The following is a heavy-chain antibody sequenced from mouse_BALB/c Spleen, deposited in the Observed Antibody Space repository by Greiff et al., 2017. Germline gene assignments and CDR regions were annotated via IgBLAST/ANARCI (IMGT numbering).Heavy chain of an antibody. CDR3: ARWGYDYEVFAY. J-gene: IGHJ3*01. Sequence: QVQLKESGAELAKPGASVKMSCKASGYTFTSYWMHWVKQRPGQGLEWIGYINPSTGYTEYNQKFKDKATLTVDTSSSTAYMQFNSLTSEDSAVYYCARWGYDYEVFAYWGQGTLVTVSA. CDR1: GYTFTSYW. D-gene: IGHD2-4*01. V-gene: IGHV1-7*01. CDR2: INPSTGYT.